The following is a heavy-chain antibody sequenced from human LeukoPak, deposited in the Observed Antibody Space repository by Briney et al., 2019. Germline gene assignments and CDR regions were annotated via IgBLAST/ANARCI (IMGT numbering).Heavy chain of an antibody. CDR2: ISAYNGNT. CDR3: ARDAVFITGTTGAHNAFDI. V-gene: IGHV1-18*01. J-gene: IGHJ3*02. Sequence: ASVKVSCKASGYTFTSYGISWVRPAPGQGLEWMGWISAYNGNTNYAQKLQGRVTMTTDTSTSTAYMELRSLRSDDTAVYYCARDAVFITGTTGAHNAFDIWGQGTMVTVSS. D-gene: IGHD1-7*01. CDR1: GYTFTSYG.